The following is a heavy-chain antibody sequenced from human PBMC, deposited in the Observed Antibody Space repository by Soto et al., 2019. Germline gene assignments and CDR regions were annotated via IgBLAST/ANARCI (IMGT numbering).Heavy chain of an antibody. V-gene: IGHV3-30*03. CDR2: ISFDGSNK. CDR3: ATTFYSGPD. CDR1: GFTFSNYG. Sequence: GGSLRLSCAASGFTFSNYGMHWVRQAPGKGLEWVAVISFDGSNKYYADSVKGRFTIPRDNSKNTLYLQMHSLRAEDTAVYYCATTFYSGPDWGQGTLVTVSS. J-gene: IGHJ4*02. D-gene: IGHD5-12*01.